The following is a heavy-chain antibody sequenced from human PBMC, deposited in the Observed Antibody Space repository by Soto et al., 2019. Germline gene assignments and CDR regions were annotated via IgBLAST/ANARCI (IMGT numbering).Heavy chain of an antibody. CDR3: ARAVVNPNLNFDY. V-gene: IGHV1-69*12. D-gene: IGHD2-15*01. J-gene: IGHJ4*02. CDR1: VGTFSSYA. CDR2: IIPIFGTA. Sequence: QVQLVQSGAEVKKPGSSVKVSCKASVGTFSSYAISWVRQAPGQGLEWMGGIIPIFGTANYAQKFQGRVTMHVDQSKSTAYMEPSSLRSEDTAVYYCARAVVNPNLNFDYCGQGTLVTVSS.